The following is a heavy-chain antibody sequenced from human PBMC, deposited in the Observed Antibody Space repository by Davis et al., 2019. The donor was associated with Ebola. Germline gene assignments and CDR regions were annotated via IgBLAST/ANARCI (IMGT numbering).Heavy chain of an antibody. Sequence: GGSLRLSCAASGFTFSSYAMHWVRQAPGKGLEYVSAISSNGGSTYYADSVKGRFTISRDNSKNTLYLQMGSLRAEDMAVYYCARGGREVTTSSFDYWGQGTLVTVSS. V-gene: IGHV3-64*02. CDR1: GFTFSSYA. CDR3: ARGGREVTTSSFDY. D-gene: IGHD4-17*01. CDR2: ISSNGGST. J-gene: IGHJ4*02.